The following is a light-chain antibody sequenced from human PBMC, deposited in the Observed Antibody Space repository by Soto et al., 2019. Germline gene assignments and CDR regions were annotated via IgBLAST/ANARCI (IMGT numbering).Light chain of an antibody. CDR1: QSVGSN. Sequence: EKVMSQSPATLSLTPCERATLSCRASQSVGSNLAWYQQKPGQAPRLLIYGASTRVTGIPARFSGSGSGTEFTLTISSLQSEDFAVYHCQQYYNWWTFGQGTKVDIK. J-gene: IGKJ1*01. CDR2: GAS. CDR3: QQYYNWWT. V-gene: IGKV3-15*01.